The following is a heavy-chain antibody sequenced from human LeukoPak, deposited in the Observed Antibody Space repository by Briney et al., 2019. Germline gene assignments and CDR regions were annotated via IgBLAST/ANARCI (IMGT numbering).Heavy chain of an antibody. CDR1: GGSISSYY. CDR2: IYYSGST. J-gene: IGHJ4*02. Sequence: SETLSLTCTVSGGSISSYYWSWIRQPPGKGLEWIGYIYYSGSTNYNPSLKSRVTISVDTSKNQFSLKLSSVTAADTAVYYCASSGNCSSTSGYFLSYWGQGTLVTVSS. D-gene: IGHD2-2*01. V-gene: IGHV4-59*01. CDR3: ASSGNCSSTSGYFLSY.